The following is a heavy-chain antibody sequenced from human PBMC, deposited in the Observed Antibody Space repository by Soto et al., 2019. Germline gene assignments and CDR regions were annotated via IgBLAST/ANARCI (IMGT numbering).Heavy chain of an antibody. V-gene: IGHV4-59*01. Sequence: SETLSLTCTVSGGSISGRCWSWVRQSPGKGLEWIGYFCYTGSTNYNPSLKSRVTISVDRSKTQCSLKLTSVTAADAAVYYCAKSHYDSSGYYIIDHWGQGTLVTVSS. J-gene: IGHJ5*02. D-gene: IGHD3-22*01. CDR3: AKSHYDSSGYYIIDH. CDR2: FCYTGST. CDR1: GGSISGRC.